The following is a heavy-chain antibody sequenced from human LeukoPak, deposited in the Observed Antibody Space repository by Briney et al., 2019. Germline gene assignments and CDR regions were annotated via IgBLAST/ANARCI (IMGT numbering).Heavy chain of an antibody. CDR1: GFTFSSFG. V-gene: IGHV3-33*06. CDR2: IWYDGTNK. J-gene: IGHJ4*02. D-gene: IGHD3-3*01. CDR3: AKEGEIFGVVDYFDY. Sequence: GGSLRLSCAASGFTFSSFGMHWVRQAPGKWLEWVAVIWYDGTNKYYPDSVKGGFTISRDNSKNTLYLQMHSLRAEDTAVYYCAKEGEIFGVVDYFDYWGLGTLVTVSS.